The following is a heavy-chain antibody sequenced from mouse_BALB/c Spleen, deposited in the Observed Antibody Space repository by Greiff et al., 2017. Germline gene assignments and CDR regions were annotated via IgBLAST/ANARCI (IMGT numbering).Heavy chain of an antibody. V-gene: IGHV2-9*02. J-gene: IGHJ2*01. Sequence: QVQLKESGPGLVAPSQSLSITCTVSGFSLTSYGVHWVRQPPGKGLEWLGVIWAGGSTNYNSALMSRLSISKDNSKSQVFLKMNRLQTNDTAMYYCARDLDYPYDFDYWGQGTTLTVSS. D-gene: IGHD2-4*01. CDR3: ARDLDYPYDFDY. CDR1: GFSLTSYG. CDR2: IWAGGST.